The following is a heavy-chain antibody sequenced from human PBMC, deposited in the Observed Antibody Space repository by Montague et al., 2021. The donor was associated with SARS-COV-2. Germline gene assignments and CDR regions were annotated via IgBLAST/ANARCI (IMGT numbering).Heavy chain of an antibody. D-gene: IGHD3-9*01. J-gene: IGHJ3*02. CDR3: ASSGITLTGLDAFDI. Sequence: CAISGDSVAGLRRRSEEHTSEPQSRFDFVCRPLYETKRDSDYAESVKXRLVTTPDTSKNQVSLQLNSVIPEDTAVYFCASSGITLTGLDAFDIWGQGTMVTVSS. CDR2: PLYETKRDS. CDR1: GDSVAGLRRR. V-gene: IGHV6-1*01.